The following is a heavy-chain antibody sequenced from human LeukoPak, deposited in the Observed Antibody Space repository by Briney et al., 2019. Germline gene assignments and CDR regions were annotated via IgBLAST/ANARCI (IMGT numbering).Heavy chain of an antibody. CDR3: ARVGEGGKGFDY. CDR1: GFTFSSYD. Sequence: GGSLRLSCAASGFTFSSYDIHWVRQATGKGLEWVSAIDTAGDTYYAGSVKGRFTISRENAKNSLYLQMNSLRAGDTAVYYCARVGEGGKGFDYWGQGTLVTVSS. D-gene: IGHD4-23*01. J-gene: IGHJ4*02. CDR2: IDTAGDT. V-gene: IGHV3-13*01.